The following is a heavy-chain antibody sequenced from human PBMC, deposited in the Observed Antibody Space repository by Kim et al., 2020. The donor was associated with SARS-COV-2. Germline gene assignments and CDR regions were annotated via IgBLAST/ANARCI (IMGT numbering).Heavy chain of an antibody. V-gene: IGHV3-23*01. J-gene: IGHJ1*01. CDR2: ISNNNGKT. CDR3: AKDHQSSGCPACEC. Sequence: GGSLRLSCAASGFSVTRYAMSWVRQAPGQGLEWVAAISNNNGKTYYADSVRGRFTISRDNSENTVYLQMNSLRADDTALYYCAKDHQSSGCPACECWGQGTLVTVAS. D-gene: IGHD3-22*01. CDR1: GFSVTRYA.